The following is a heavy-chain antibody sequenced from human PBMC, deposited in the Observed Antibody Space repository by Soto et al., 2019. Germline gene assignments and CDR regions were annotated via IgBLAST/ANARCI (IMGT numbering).Heavy chain of an antibody. V-gene: IGHV5-10-1*01. CDR1: GCSFTSYW. CDR2: IDPSYSYT. Sequence: PXESLNISFTGSGCSFTSYWISWVRPMPGKGLEWMGRIDPSYSYTNYSPSFQGHVTISADKSVSTAYLQWSSLKASDTAMYYCAMTKCGLFDHWGQGTLVTVSS. J-gene: IGHJ5*02. CDR3: AMTKCGLFDH.